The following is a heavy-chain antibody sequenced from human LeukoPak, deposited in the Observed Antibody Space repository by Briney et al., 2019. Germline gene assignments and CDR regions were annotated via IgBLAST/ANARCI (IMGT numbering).Heavy chain of an antibody. CDR3: AKDQSITMKVVVADFDY. CDR1: GFSFRSYG. CDR2: ISYDGSNK. D-gene: IGHD3-22*01. V-gene: IGHV3-30*18. Sequence: GRSLRLSCAASGFSFRSYGMHWVRQAPGKGLEWVAIISYDGSNKYYADSVKGRFTISRDNSKNTLYLQMNSLRAEDTAVYYCAKDQSITMKVVVADFDYWGQGTLVTVSS. J-gene: IGHJ4*02.